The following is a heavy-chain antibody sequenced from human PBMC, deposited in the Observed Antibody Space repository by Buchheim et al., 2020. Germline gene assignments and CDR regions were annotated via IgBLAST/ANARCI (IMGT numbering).Heavy chain of an antibody. D-gene: IGHD3-10*01. CDR3: ARDSRFGGFDY. V-gene: IGHV4-59*12. J-gene: IGHJ4*02. CDR1: GGSISSYY. Sequence: QVQLQESGPGLVKPSETLSLTCTVSGGSISSYYWSWIRQPPGKGLEWIGYIYYSGSTNYNPSLKSRVTISVDTSKNQFSLKLSSVTAADTAVYYCARDSRFGGFDYWGQGTL. CDR2: IYYSGST.